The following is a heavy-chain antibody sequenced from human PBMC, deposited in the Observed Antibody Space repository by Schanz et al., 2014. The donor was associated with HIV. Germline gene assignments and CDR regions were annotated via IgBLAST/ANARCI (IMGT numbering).Heavy chain of an antibody. V-gene: IGHV3-33*01. CDR2: IWFDGSNK. J-gene: IGHJ6*02. Sequence: QVQLVESGGGVVQPGRSLRLSCAASGFNFSTYGMHWVRQAPGKGLEWVAIIWFDGSNKYYVDSVKGRFTISRDNSKTSLHLQMYSLRVEDTAVYYCARVALAVDGADYGMDVWGQGTTVTVSS. CDR3: ARVALAVDGADYGMDV. CDR1: GFNFSTYG. D-gene: IGHD2-15*01.